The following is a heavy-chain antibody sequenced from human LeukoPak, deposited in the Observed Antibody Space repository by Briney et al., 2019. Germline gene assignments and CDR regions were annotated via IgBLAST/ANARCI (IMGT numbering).Heavy chain of an antibody. CDR1: GFTFSSYG. D-gene: IGHD6-19*01. CDR2: ISYDGSNK. J-gene: IGHJ4*02. Sequence: GGSLRLSCAASGFTFSSYGMHWVRQAPGKGLEWVAVISYDGSNKYYADSVKGRFTISRDNSKNTLYPQMNSLRAEDTAVYYCAKETGSSGWFDYWGQGTLVTVSS. CDR3: AKETGSSGWFDY. V-gene: IGHV3-30*18.